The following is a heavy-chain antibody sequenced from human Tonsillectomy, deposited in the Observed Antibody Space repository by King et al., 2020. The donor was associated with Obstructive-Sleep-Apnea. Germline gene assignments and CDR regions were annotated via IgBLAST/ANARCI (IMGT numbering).Heavy chain of an antibody. V-gene: IGHV4-59*01. Sequence: VPLQESGPGLVKPSETLSLTCTVSGGSISSYSWTWLRQPPGKGLEWIGYIYNTGSTNYNPSLKSRVTISIDTSKNQFSLKLSSVTAADTAVYYCARVWSTVVTNDAFDIWGQGTMVTVSS. D-gene: IGHD4-23*01. CDR2: IYNTGST. CDR3: ARVWSTVVTNDAFDI. CDR1: GGSISSYS. J-gene: IGHJ3*02.